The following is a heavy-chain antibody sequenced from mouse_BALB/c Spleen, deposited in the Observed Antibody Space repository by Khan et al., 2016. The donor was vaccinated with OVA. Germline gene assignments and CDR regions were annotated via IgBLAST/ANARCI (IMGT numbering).Heavy chain of an antibody. CDR1: GFSLSDYG. J-gene: IGHJ4*01. Sequence: VQLQESGPGLVAPSQNLSITCTVSGFSLSDYGVSWIRQPPGKGLEWLGVIWGGGSTYYNSALKSRLSISKDNSKSQVFLKMSSLQSDDTANFYCAKGVWSYYYTLDYWGQGTSVTVSA. V-gene: IGHV2-6-5*01. CDR3: AKGVWSYYYTLDY. CDR2: IWGGGST.